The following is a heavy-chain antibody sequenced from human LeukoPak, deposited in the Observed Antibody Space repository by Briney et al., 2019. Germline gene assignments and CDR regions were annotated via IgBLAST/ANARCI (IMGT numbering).Heavy chain of an antibody. CDR2: ISSRSTNI. CDR1: GFTFSRYS. CDR3: ARDAHWLVRKGYFYYMDV. V-gene: IGHV3-21*01. Sequence: GGSLRLSCAGSGFTFSRYSMNWFRQAPGKGLERVSSISSRSTNIFYADSVKGRFTISRDNAKNSLYLQMNSLGAEDTAVYYCARDAHWLVRKGYFYYMDVWAKGPRSPSP. D-gene: IGHD3-10*01. J-gene: IGHJ6*03.